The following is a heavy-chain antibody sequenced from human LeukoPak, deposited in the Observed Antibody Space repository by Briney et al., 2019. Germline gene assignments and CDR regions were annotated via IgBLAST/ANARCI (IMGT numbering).Heavy chain of an antibody. J-gene: IGHJ3*02. D-gene: IGHD2-15*01. CDR1: GFTVSSNY. V-gene: IGHV3-53*01. CDR2: IYSGGST. CDR3: ARDIVVVVAAGENRAFGI. Sequence: GGSLRLSCAASGFTVSSNYMSWVRQAPGKGLEWVSVIYSGGSTYYADSVKGRFTISRDNAKNSLYLQMNSLRAEDTAVYYCARDIVVVVAAGENRAFGIWGQGTMDTVSS.